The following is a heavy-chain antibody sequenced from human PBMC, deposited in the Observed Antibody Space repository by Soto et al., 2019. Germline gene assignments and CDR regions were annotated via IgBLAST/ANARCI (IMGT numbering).Heavy chain of an antibody. CDR2: IYYSGST. D-gene: IGHD6-6*01. CDR3: ARVGGLAARTFDY. Sequence: SETLSLTCTVSGGSISDFYWSWIRQPPGKGLEWIGYIYYSGSTNYNPSLKSRVTISVDTSRNQFSLNLRSMSPADTAVYYCARVGGLAARTFDYWGPGTLVTVSS. J-gene: IGHJ4*02. V-gene: IGHV4-59*01. CDR1: GGSISDFY.